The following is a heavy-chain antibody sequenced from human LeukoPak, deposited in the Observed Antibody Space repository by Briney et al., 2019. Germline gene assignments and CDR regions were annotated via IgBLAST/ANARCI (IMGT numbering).Heavy chain of an antibody. CDR3: ARGRGIAARHNYYYYYYMDV. V-gene: IGHV4-34*01. D-gene: IGHD6-6*01. Sequence: SETLSLTCAVYGGSFSGYYWSWIRQPPGKGLEWIGEINHSGSTNYNPSLKSRVTISVDTSKNQFSLKLSSVTAADTAVYYCARGRGIAARHNYYYYYYMDVWGKGTTVTVPS. CDR1: GGSFSGYY. J-gene: IGHJ6*03. CDR2: INHSGST.